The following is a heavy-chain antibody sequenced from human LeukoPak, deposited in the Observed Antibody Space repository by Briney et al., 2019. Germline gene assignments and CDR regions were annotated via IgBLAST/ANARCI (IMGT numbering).Heavy chain of an antibody. CDR3: ARGSGSSGYYHTDY. D-gene: IGHD3-22*01. Sequence: ASVKVSCKASGYTFTGYYMHWVRQAPGQGLEWMGWINPNSGGTNYAQRFQGRVSMTTDTSISTAYMELSRLRSEDTAVYYCARGSGSSGYYHTDYWGQGTLVTVSS. V-gene: IGHV1-2*02. CDR2: INPNSGGT. CDR1: GYTFTGYY. J-gene: IGHJ4*02.